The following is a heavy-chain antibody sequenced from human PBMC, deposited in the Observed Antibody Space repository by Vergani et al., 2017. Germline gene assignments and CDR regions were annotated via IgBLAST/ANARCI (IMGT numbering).Heavy chain of an antibody. CDR2: INHSGST. CDR3: ARTLTYYDFWSGYSSDVFDY. Sequence: QVQLQQWGAGLLKPSETLSLTCGVYGGSFSNYYWSWIRQPPGKGLEWIGEINHSGSTNYNPSLKSRVTISVDTSKNQFSLKLSSVTAADTAVYYCARTLTYYDFWSGYSSDVFDYWGQGTLVTVSS. D-gene: IGHD3-3*01. J-gene: IGHJ4*02. V-gene: IGHV4-34*01. CDR1: GGSFSNYY.